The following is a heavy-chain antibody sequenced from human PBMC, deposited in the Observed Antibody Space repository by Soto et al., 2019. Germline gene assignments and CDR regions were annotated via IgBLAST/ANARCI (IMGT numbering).Heavy chain of an antibody. CDR3: ARLTAALEKYGMDV. CDR2: IYYSGST. J-gene: IGHJ6*02. CDR1: GGSISSSSYY. V-gene: IGHV4-39*01. D-gene: IGHD3-3*01. Sequence: PSETLSLTCTVSGGSISSSSYYWGWIRQPPGKGLEWIGSIYYSGSTYYNPSLKSRVTISVDTSKNQLSLKLSSVTAADTAVYYCARLTAALEKYGMDVWGQGTTVTVSS.